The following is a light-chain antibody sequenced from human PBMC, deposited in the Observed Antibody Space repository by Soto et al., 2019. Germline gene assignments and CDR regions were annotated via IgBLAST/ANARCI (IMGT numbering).Light chain of an antibody. J-gene: IGLJ2*01. CDR2: ANN. CDR3: QSYDSSLSGSRI. V-gene: IGLV1-40*01. Sequence: QSVLTQPPSVSGAPGQRVTISCTGSSSNIGAGFDVHWYQQLPGKAPTLLIFANNNRPSGVPDRFSGSKSGTSASLAITGLQADDEADYYCQSYDSSLSGSRIFGGGTKVTVL. CDR1: SSNIGAGFD.